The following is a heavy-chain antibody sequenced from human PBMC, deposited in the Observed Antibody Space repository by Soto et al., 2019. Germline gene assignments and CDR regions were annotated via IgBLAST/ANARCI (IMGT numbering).Heavy chain of an antibody. V-gene: IGHV3-49*03. CDR1: GFTFGDYA. D-gene: IGHD3-10*01. Sequence: SGGSLRLSCTASGFTFGDYAMSWFRQAPGKGLEWVGFIRGKAYGGTTEYAASVKGRFTISRDDSKSIAYLQMNSLKTEDTAVYYCTRDWWYGSGAVDYWGQGTLVTV. CDR2: IRGKAYGGTT. J-gene: IGHJ4*02. CDR3: TRDWWYGSGAVDY.